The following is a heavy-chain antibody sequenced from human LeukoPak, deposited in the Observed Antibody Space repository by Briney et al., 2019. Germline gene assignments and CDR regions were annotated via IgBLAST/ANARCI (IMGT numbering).Heavy chain of an antibody. Sequence: GRSLRLSCAASGFTFSSYGMHWVRQAPGKGLEWVAVIWYDGSNKYCADSVKGRFTISRDNSKNTLYLQMNSLRAEDTAVYYCAREWYSSSWYFGYWGQGTLVTVSS. J-gene: IGHJ4*02. D-gene: IGHD6-13*01. V-gene: IGHV3-33*01. CDR3: AREWYSSSWYFGY. CDR2: IWYDGSNK. CDR1: GFTFSSYG.